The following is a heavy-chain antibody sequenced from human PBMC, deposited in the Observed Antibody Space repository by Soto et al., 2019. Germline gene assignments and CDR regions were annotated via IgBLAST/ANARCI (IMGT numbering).Heavy chain of an antibody. D-gene: IGHD2-2*01. V-gene: IGHV1-18*01. CDR2: ISAFNGNT. CDR3: ARGGNIVLVPAAGHYFHYYGMDV. Sequence: RASVKVSCKASGYTFSSFDISWVRQAPGQGLEWMGWISAFNGNTKYAQKFQGRVTMTTDTSTSTAYMELGSLRSDDTAVYYCARGGNIVLVPAAGHYFHYYGMDVWGQGTTVTVSS. CDR1: GYTFSSFD. J-gene: IGHJ6*02.